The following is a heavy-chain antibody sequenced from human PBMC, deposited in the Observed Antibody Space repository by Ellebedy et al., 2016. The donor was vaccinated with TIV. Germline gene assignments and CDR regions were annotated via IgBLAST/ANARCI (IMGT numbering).Heavy chain of an antibody. CDR3: AAKGSGYFDL. Sequence: GESLKISCVVSGFTFSTYAMRWFRQAPGKGLVWVSRIKTDGSYTTYADSVKGRFTISRDNAKNTLYLQMNSLRAEDTAVYYCAAKGSGYFDLWGRGTLVTVSS. CDR1: GFTFSTYA. D-gene: IGHD2-15*01. J-gene: IGHJ2*01. V-gene: IGHV3-74*01. CDR2: IKTDGSYT.